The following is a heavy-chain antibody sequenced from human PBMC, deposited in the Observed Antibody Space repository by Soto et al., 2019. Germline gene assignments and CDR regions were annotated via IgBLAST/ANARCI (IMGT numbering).Heavy chain of an antibody. Sequence: PGESLKISCHTSGYTFTNYWIALVLHMPGRGLDGMGLIFPRDSDTRYNSSFEGQVTISTDRSIATAYLQWTTLKASDTATYFCARLGSLLQPIDYCGQGTPVTVSS. CDR3: ARLGSLLQPIDY. V-gene: IGHV5-51*01. CDR2: IFPRDSDT. CDR1: GYTFTNYW. J-gene: IGHJ4*02. D-gene: IGHD4-4*01.